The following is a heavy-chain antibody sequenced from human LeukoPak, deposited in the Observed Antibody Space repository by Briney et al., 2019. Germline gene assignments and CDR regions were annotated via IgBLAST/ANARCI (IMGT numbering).Heavy chain of an antibody. CDR3: AREKIEMATIVYYYYYYGMDV. CDR2: IYSDGST. D-gene: IGHD5-24*01. Sequence: GGSLRLSCAASGFTVSSNCMSWVRQAPGKGLEWVSLIYSDGSTYYADSVKGRFTISRDNAKNSLYLQMNSLRAEDTAVYYCAREKIEMATIVYYYYYYGMDVWGQGTTVTVSS. J-gene: IGHJ6*02. V-gene: IGHV3-53*01. CDR1: GFTVSSNC.